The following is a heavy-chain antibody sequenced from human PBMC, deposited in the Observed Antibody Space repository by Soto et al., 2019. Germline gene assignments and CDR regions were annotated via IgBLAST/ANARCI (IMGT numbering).Heavy chain of an antibody. CDR2: IYSGGST. CDR3: SRESRAPAGTFDY. D-gene: IGHD6-13*01. Sequence: EVPLVESGGGLVQPGGSLRLSCAASGFTVSSNYMSWVRQAPGKGLEWVSVIYSGGSTYYADSVKGRFTISRDNSKNTVFLQMNSLRAEDTAVYYCSRESRAPAGTFDYWGQGTLVTVSS. J-gene: IGHJ4*02. V-gene: IGHV3-66*01. CDR1: GFTVSSNY.